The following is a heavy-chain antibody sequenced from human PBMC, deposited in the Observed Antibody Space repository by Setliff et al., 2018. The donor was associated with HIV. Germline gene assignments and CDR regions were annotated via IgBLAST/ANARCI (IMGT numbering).Heavy chain of an antibody. CDR3: ARDVGLCGVDCWPYFYFDL. J-gene: IGHJ2*01. D-gene: IGHD2-21*02. V-gene: IGHV4-59*11. CDR1: GSFISNHY. CDR2: THYSGSS. Sequence: SETLSLTCTISGSFISNHYWSWIRQPPGKGLEWIGSTHYSGSSYYSPSLKSRVTISLDTSKNQFSLKLSSMTAADTAVYYCARDVGLCGVDCWPYFYFDLWGRGNLVTVSS.